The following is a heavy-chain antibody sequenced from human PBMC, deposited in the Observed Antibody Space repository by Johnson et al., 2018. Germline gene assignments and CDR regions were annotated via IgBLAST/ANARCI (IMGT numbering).Heavy chain of an antibody. CDR3: ASSGSPYYYYYMDV. CDR2: MNPNSGNT. D-gene: IGHD2-15*01. V-gene: IGHV1-8*01. J-gene: IGHJ6*03. CDR1: GYTFTSYD. Sequence: VQLVESGAEVKKXGASVKVXCKASGYTFTSYDVNWVRQATGQGLEWMGWMNPNSGNTGYAQKLQGSVTMTRNTSISTAYMELSRLRSEDTALYFCASSGSPYYYYYMDVWGKGTTVTVSS.